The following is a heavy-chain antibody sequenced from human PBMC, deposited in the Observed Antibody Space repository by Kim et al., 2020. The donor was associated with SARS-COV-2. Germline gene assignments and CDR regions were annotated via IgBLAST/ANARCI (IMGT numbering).Heavy chain of an antibody. V-gene: IGHV3-30-3*01. J-gene: IGHJ5*02. CDR2: SNK. Sequence: SNKDYAGTVKGRFTLSRDKSKNTLYRQMNSRRAEDTAVYYCARDGGNWFDPWGQGTLVTVSS. CDR3: ARDGGNWFDP. D-gene: IGHD3-16*01.